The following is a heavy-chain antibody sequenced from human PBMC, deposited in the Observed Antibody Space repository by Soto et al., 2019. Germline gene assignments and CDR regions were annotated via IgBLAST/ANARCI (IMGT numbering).Heavy chain of an antibody. CDR2: IYDPGST. D-gene: IGHD3-16*01. Sequence: QVQLQESGPGLVRPSETLSLICTVSGDSVSDKYWSWIRQPPGKGLEWIGQIYDPGSTNYNPSLKIRVTISVDTSKNQFSLELTSVTAADTAVYYCAREGDYLGDGIDVWGQGTTVTVSS. J-gene: IGHJ6*02. CDR3: AREGDYLGDGIDV. V-gene: IGHV4-59*02. CDR1: GDSVSDKY.